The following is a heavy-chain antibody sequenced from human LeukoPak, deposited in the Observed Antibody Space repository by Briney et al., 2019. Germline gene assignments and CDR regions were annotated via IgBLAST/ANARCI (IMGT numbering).Heavy chain of an antibody. CDR2: IYLGDSDT. D-gene: IGHD1-26*01. CDR3: ARLRGTRGELLGDFDY. J-gene: IGHJ4*02. Sequence: PGESLKISCKGSGYSFTSYWIGWVREMPGKGLEWMGVIYLGDSDTRYNPPLQGQVTISADKSISTAYLQWSSLKASDTAMYYCARLRGTRGELLGDFDYWGQGTLVTVPS. CDR1: GYSFTSYW. V-gene: IGHV5-51*01.